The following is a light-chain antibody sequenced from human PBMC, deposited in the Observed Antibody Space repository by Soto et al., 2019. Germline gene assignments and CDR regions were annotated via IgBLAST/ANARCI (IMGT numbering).Light chain of an antibody. V-gene: IGKV1-39*01. CDR2: AAS. Sequence: DIQMTQSPSSLSASVGDRVTITCRASQGISTYLNWYQQKPGKAPKLLIYAASSLQSGVPSRFSGSGSETDFTLTISSMQPEDFATSSCQHITTWTFGQGTKVDIK. CDR1: QGISTY. CDR3: QHITTWT. J-gene: IGKJ1*01.